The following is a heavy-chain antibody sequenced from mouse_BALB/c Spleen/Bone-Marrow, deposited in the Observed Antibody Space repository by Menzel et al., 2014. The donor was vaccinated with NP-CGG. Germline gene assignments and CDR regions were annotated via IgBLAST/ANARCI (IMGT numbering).Heavy chain of an antibody. V-gene: IGHV1-54*01. CDR1: GYAFTNYL. D-gene: IGHD1-1*01. Sequence: QVQLQQSGAELVRPGTSVKVSCKASGYAFTNYLIEWVKQRPGQGLEWIGVINPGSGGTNYNEKFEGKATLTADKSSSTAYMQLSSLTSDDAAVYFCARSGYYGSNYAMDYWGQGTPVTVSS. J-gene: IGHJ4*01. CDR3: ARSGYYGSNYAMDY. CDR2: INPGSGGT.